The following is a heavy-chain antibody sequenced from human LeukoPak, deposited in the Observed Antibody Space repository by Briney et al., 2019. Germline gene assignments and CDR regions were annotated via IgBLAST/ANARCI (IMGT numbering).Heavy chain of an antibody. CDR3: ARDTASIFYYYYAVDV. CDR1: GFTFSSYW. CDR2: IKQDGSEK. Sequence: GGSLRLSCAGSGFTFSSYWMSWVRQAPGKGLEWVANIKQDGSEKYYVDSVKGRFTISRDNAKNSLYLQMSSLRAEDTAVYYCARDTASIFYYYYAVDVWGQGTTVTVSS. D-gene: IGHD2/OR15-2a*01. V-gene: IGHV3-7*03. J-gene: IGHJ6*02.